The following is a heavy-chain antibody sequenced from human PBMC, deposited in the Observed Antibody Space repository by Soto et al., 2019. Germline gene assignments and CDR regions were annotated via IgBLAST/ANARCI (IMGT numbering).Heavy chain of an antibody. J-gene: IGHJ4*02. Sequence: EVQLLESGGGLVQPGGSLRLSCGVSGFTFNDFEMNWVRQAPGKGLEWLAYIDGSGTTKKYADSVRGRFTISRDNPNNSLFLQMGSLSAADTAIYYGARGFGRFNYWGQGTLVSASS. D-gene: IGHD3-10*01. CDR2: IDGSGTTK. V-gene: IGHV3-48*03. CDR3: ARGFGRFNY. CDR1: GFTFNDFE.